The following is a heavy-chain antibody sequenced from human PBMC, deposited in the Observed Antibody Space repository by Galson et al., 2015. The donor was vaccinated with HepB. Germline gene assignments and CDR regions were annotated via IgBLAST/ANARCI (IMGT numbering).Heavy chain of an antibody. CDR1: GFTFSSYA. CDR3: AGGTSTYYYDSSGSG. D-gene: IGHD3-22*01. V-gene: IGHV3-30*04. Sequence: CAASGFTFSSYAMHWVRQAPGKGLEWVAVISYDGSNKYCADSVKGRFTISRDNSKNTLYLQMNSLRAEDTAVYYCAGGTSTYYYDSSGSGWGQGTLVTVSS. CDR2: ISYDGSNK. J-gene: IGHJ4*02.